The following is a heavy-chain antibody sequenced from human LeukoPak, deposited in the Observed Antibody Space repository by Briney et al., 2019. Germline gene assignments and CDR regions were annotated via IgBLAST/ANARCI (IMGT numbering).Heavy chain of an antibody. V-gene: IGHV1-18*01. D-gene: IGHD2-2*01. CDR3: ARSGYCSGASCYAEGIDH. J-gene: IGHJ4*02. CDR2: ISGYNGNT. Sequence: GASVKVSCKASGYTFIGNGITWVRQAPGRGLEWMGWISGYNGNTAHAQMLQGRVTMTTDTSTTTAYMEMRGLRSDDTAVYYCARSGYCSGASCYAEGIDHWGQGTLVTVSS. CDR1: GYTFIGNG.